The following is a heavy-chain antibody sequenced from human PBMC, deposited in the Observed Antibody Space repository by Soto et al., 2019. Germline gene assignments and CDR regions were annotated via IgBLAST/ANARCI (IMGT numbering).Heavy chain of an antibody. D-gene: IGHD3-10*01. CDR3: ARARSGSYFVLEY. Sequence: QVQLQESGPGLVKPSQTLSLTCTVSSGSINSGLYYWTWIRQHPEKGLEWIGYIYSRGNTSYTPPLKGRVDMAVETSKNQSSLRVSSVTAADTAVYYCARARSGSYFVLEYWGQGAQVTVSP. V-gene: IGHV4-31*03. CDR1: SGSINSGLYY. CDR2: IYSRGNT. J-gene: IGHJ4*02.